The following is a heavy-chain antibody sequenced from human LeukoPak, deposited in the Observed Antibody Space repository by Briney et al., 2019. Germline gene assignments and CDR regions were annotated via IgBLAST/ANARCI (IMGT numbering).Heavy chain of an antibody. D-gene: IGHD4-11*01. CDR2: ISGSGGST. CDR3: AKVRAVTTGYFDY. Sequence: GGTLRLSCAASGFTFSSYAMSWVRQAPGKGLEWVSAISGSGGSTYYADSVKGRFTISRDNSKNTLYLQMNSLRAEDTAVYYCAKVRAVTTGYFDYWGQGTLVTVSS. CDR1: GFTFSSYA. J-gene: IGHJ4*02. V-gene: IGHV3-23*01.